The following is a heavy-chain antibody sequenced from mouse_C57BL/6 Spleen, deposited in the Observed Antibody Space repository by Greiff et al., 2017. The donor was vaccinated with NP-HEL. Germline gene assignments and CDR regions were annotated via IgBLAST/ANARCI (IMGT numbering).Heavy chain of an antibody. J-gene: IGHJ4*01. CDR1: GFTFSSYT. CDR3: AREGTTVVANAMDD. Sequence: EVKLMESGGGLVKPGGSLKLSCAASGFTFSSYTMSWVRQTPEKRLEWVATISGGGGNTYYPDSVKGRFTISRDNAKNTLYLQMSSLRSEDTALYYCAREGTTVVANAMDDWGQGTSVTVSS. D-gene: IGHD1-1*01. CDR2: ISGGGGNT. V-gene: IGHV5-9*01.